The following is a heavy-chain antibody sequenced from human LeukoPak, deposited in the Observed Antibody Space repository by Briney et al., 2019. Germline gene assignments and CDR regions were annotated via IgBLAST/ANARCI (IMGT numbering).Heavy chain of an antibody. CDR1: GDSISSYY. Sequence: PSETLSLTCTVSGDSISSYYRSWIRQPAGKGLEWIGRIYASGSTNYNPSLKSRVTMSVDTSKNQFSLKLSSVTAADTAVYYCARVITASWFDPWGQGTLVTVSS. CDR3: ARVITASWFDP. CDR2: IYASGST. J-gene: IGHJ5*02. V-gene: IGHV4-4*07.